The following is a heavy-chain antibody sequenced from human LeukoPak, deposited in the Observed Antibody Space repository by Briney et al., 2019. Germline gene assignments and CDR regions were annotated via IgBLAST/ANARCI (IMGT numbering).Heavy chain of an antibody. CDR3: AVRVYYYYYMDV. CDR1: GYTFTSYA. V-gene: IGHV1-3*01. CDR2: INAGNGNT. J-gene: IGHJ6*03. Sequence: ASVKVSCKASGYTFTSYAMHWVRQAPGQRLEWMGWINAGNGNTKYSQKFQGRVTITRDTSASTAYMELSSLRSEDTAVYYCAVRVYYYYYMDVWGKGTTVTVSS.